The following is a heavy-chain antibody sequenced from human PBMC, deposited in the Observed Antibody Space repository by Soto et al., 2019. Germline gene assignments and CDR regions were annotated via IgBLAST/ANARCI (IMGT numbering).Heavy chain of an antibody. CDR3: AKDRDSSALEY. J-gene: IGHJ4*02. CDR1: GFTFSTYG. V-gene: IGHV3-33*06. D-gene: IGHD3-22*01. Sequence: QVQLVESGGGVVQPGRSLRLSCAASGFTFSTYGMHWVRQAPGKGLEWVALIWYDGTNKYYAASVRGRFTISRDNSNNALYLQMNSLRAEDTDVYYCAKDRDSSALEYWGQGTLVTVSS. CDR2: IWYDGTNK.